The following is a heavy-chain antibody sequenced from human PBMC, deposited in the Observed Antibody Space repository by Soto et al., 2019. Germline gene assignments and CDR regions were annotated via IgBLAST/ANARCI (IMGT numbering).Heavy chain of an antibody. J-gene: IGHJ6*02. CDR1: GGSISSNHW. Sequence: SETLSLTCAVSGGSISSNHWWTWVRQSPGKGLEWIGEMYYSGSTNYNPSLKSRVTISVDTSKNQFSLKLSSVTAADTAVYYCARVCGGDCHYGMDVWGQGTTVTVS. D-gene: IGHD2-21*02. CDR3: ARVCGGDCHYGMDV. CDR2: MYYSGST. V-gene: IGHV4-4*02.